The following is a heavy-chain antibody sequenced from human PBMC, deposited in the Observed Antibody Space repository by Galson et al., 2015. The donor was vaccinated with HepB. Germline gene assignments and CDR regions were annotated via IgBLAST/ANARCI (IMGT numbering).Heavy chain of an antibody. CDR1: GYTFTGSP. V-gene: IGHV1-3*01. J-gene: IGHJ5*02. D-gene: IGHD6-19*01. Sequence: SVKVSCKASGYTFTGSPMHWARQAPGQSLEWMGGGDPDNGNTKYSQKFQGRVTMTRDTSANTVYMDLSSLRSEDTAVYYCARAVAGTYWFDPWGQGTLVTVSS. CDR3: ARAVAGTYWFDP. CDR2: GDPDNGNT.